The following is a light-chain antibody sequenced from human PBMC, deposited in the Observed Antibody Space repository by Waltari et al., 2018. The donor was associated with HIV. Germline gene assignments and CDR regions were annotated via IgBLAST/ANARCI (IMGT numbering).Light chain of an antibody. Sequence: VLTQSPDSLAVSLGERATIHCQSTQSVFETSDNKNNLPWYQQKPGQPPKLLIYSASPRESGVPDRFSGSVSETDFTLTISSLQAEDVAVYYCQQYFTTPLYTFGQGTKVEIK. V-gene: IGKV4-1*01. J-gene: IGKJ2*01. CDR2: SAS. CDR3: QQYFTTPLYT. CDR1: QSVFETSDNKNN.